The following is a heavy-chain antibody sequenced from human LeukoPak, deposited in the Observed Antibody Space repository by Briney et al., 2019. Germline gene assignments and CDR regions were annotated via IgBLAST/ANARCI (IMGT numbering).Heavy chain of an antibody. Sequence: GGSLRLSCAASGFTFSSYSMNWVRQAPGKGLEWGSYISSSSSTIYYADYVKGRFTISRDNAKNSLYLQMNSLRAEDTAVYYCARPFYGSGKHWGQGTLVTVSS. CDR2: ISSSSSTI. CDR3: ARPFYGSGKH. V-gene: IGHV3-48*01. D-gene: IGHD3-10*01. J-gene: IGHJ4*02. CDR1: GFTFSSYS.